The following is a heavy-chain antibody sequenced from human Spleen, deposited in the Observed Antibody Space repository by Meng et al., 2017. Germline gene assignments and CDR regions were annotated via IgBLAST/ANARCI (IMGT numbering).Heavy chain of an antibody. CDR2: ISNSGGNT. D-gene: IGHD2-21*01. CDR1: GFTFSSYG. Sequence: VQLVESGGGVVQPGRSLRLSCAASGFTFSSYGMHWVRQAPGKGLEWVSAISNSGGNTFYADSVKGRFTISGDSSTNTLYLEMLSLRAEDTAIYYCATVFQGGYFFDFWGQGTLVTVSS. CDR3: ATVFQGGYFFDF. V-gene: IGHV3-23*04. J-gene: IGHJ4*02.